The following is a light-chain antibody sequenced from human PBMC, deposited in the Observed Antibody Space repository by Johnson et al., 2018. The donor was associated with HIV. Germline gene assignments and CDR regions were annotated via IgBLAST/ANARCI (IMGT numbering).Light chain of an antibody. V-gene: IGLV1-51*02. Sequence: QSVLTQPPSVSAAPGQKVTISCSGSSSNIGNNYVSWYQQLPGTAPKLLIYENNKRPSGIPDRFSGSKSGTSATLGITGLQTGDEAGYYCGTWDSSLSTGGVVGTGNKDTVL. J-gene: IGLJ1*01. CDR2: ENN. CDR1: SSNIGNNY. CDR3: GTWDSSLSTGGV.